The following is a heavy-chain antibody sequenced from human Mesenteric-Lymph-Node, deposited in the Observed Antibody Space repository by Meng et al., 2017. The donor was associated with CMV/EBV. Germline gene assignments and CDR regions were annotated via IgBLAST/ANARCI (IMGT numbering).Heavy chain of an antibody. Sequence: FSFRTSEMAVGCIRQPPGKALEWLALIYWDDDKRYNPSLNSRLTITKDTSKNQVVLTVIKMDPVDTATYYCAHLGCSSTSCPTYFGHWGQGTLVTVSS. V-gene: IGHV2-5*02. CDR3: AHLGCSSTSCPTYFGH. J-gene: IGHJ4*02. CDR2: IYWDDDK. D-gene: IGHD2-2*01. CDR1: FSFRTSEMA.